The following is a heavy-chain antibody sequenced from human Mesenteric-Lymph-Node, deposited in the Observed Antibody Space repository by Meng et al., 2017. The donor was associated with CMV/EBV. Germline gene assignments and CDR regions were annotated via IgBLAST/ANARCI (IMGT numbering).Heavy chain of an antibody. CDR3: ARVGTPPWFGEPHNTIDH. V-gene: IGHV4-34*01. J-gene: IGHJ4*02. Sequence: VSFSAYDGTWIRQSPRKGLEWIGQINHREIMKSNPALKSRVTMSVDTSKNQFSLNLTSVTAADTAIFYCARVGTPPWFGEPHNTIDHWGQGSLVTVSS. D-gene: IGHD3-10*01. CDR1: VSFSAYD. CDR2: INHREIM.